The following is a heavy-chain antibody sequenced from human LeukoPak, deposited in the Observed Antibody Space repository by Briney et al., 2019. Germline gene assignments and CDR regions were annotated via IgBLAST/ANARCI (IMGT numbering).Heavy chain of an antibody. D-gene: IGHD3-3*01. V-gene: IGHV3-23*01. CDR2: ISGSGGST. CDR3: AKDRGYDFWTGYFCDY. Sequence: PGGSLRLSCAASGFTFSSYAMSWVRQAPGKGLEWVSAISGSGGSTYYADSVKGRFTISRDNSKNTLYLQMNSLRAEDTAVYYCAKDRGYDFWTGYFCDYWGQGTLVTVSS. CDR1: GFTFSSYA. J-gene: IGHJ4*02.